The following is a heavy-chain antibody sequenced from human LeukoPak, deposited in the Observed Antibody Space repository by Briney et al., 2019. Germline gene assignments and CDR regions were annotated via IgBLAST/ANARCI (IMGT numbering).Heavy chain of an antibody. CDR2: INQDGSEE. J-gene: IGHJ4*02. Sequence: GGSLRLSCAASGSTFSNYWMSWVHQAPGKGLEWVAHINQDGSEEHYMDSVKARFIISRDNAKNSLSLQMDSLRAEDTAVYYCVRDGGVSGYDLLDYWGQGTLVTVSS. D-gene: IGHD5-12*01. CDR1: GSTFSNYW. V-gene: IGHV3-7*01. CDR3: VRDGGVSGYDLLDY.